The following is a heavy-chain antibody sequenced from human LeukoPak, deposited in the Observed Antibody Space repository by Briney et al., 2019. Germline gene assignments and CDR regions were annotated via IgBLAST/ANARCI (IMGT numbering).Heavy chain of an antibody. V-gene: IGHV3-23*01. D-gene: IGHD2-8*01. CDR3: AKDFSSGVYYYYGMDV. CDR2: ISGSGGST. J-gene: IGHJ6*02. CDR1: GFAFSSYA. Sequence: GGSLRLSCAASGFAFSSYAMSWVRQAPGKGLERVSTISGSGGSTYYADSVKGRFTISRDNSNNTLYLQMNSLRAEDTAIYYCAKDFSSGVYYYYGMDVWGQGTTVTVSS.